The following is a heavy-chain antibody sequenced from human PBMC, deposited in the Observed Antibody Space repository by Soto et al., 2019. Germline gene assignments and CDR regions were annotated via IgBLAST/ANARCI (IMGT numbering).Heavy chain of an antibody. D-gene: IGHD4-17*01. CDR2: ISYDGSNK. J-gene: IGHJ4*02. V-gene: IGHV3-30-3*01. CDR1: GFTFSSYA. Sequence: GGSLRLSCAASGFTFSSYAMHWVRQAPGKGLEWVAVISYDGSNKYYADSVKGRFTISRDNSKNTLYLQMNSLRAEDTALYYCASPFYGDYSWSEFGYWGQGTLVTVSS. CDR3: ASPFYGDYSWSEFGY.